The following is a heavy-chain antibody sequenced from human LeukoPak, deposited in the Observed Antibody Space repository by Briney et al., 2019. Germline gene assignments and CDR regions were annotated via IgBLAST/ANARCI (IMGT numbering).Heavy chain of an antibody. D-gene: IGHD6-19*01. CDR2: IRYDGSNK. CDR1: GFTFSSYG. V-gene: IGHV3-30*02. J-gene: IGHJ4*02. CDR3: AREPLEALAGTSDY. Sequence: GGSLRLSCAASGFTFSSYGIHWVRQAPGKGLEWLAFIRYDGSNKYYADSVKRRFTISRDNSKNTLYLQINSLRAEDTAVYYCAREPLEALAGTSDYWGQGTLVTVSS.